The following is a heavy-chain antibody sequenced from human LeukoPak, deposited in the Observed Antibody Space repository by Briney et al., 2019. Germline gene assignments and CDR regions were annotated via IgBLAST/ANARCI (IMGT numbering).Heavy chain of an antibody. Sequence: GGSLRLSCAASGFTFSLYAMSWGRQAPGKGLELVSIITNNGGSTNYAGSVMGRFSISTDNSKNTLYLQMKSPRSAATAANYHAKALSAVAPYDYWGQGTLVTVSS. J-gene: IGHJ4*02. CDR3: AKALSAVAPYDY. CDR2: ITNNGGST. CDR1: GFTFSLYA. D-gene: IGHD6-13*01. V-gene: IGHV3-23*01.